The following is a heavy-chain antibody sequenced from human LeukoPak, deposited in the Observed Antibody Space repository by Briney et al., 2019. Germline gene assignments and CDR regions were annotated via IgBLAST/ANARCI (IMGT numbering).Heavy chain of an antibody. CDR3: ARVSSGREFDY. CDR1: GYSFASYY. D-gene: IGHD6-19*01. Sequence: SVKVSCKASGYSFASYYMHWVRQAPGQGLEWMGIINPSGGSTRYAQKFQGRVTMTRDTSTSTVYMELSSLRSEDTAVYYCARVSSGREFDYWGQGTLVTVSS. V-gene: IGHV1-46*01. J-gene: IGHJ4*02. CDR2: INPSGGST.